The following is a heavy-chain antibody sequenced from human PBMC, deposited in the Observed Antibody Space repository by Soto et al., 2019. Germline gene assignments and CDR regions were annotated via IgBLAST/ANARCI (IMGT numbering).Heavy chain of an antibody. CDR3: ARDIHYYDSSGSDY. V-gene: IGHV1-3*01. J-gene: IGHJ4*02. D-gene: IGHD3-22*01. CDR2: INAGNGNT. Sequence: ASVKVSCKASGYSFTSYAMHWVRQAPGQRLEWMGWINAGNGNTKYSQKFQGRVTITRDTSASTAYMELRSLRSDDTAVYYCARDIHYYDSSGSDYWGQGTQVTVSS. CDR1: GYSFTSYA.